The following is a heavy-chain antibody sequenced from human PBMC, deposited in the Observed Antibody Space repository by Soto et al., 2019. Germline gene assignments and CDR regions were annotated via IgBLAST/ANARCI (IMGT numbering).Heavy chain of an antibody. J-gene: IGHJ6*02. CDR3: ARVPPTQTQYCTNGVCYRNTYYYGMDV. Sequence: ASVKVSCKASGYTFTDYYIHWVRQAPGQGPEWMGWINPKSDTTNYAQKFQGRVTMTRDTSISTAYMELSSLRSEDTAVYYCARVPPTQTQYCTNGVCYRNTYYYGMDVWGQGTTVTVSS. CDR1: GYTFTDYY. D-gene: IGHD2-8*01. CDR2: INPKSDTT. V-gene: IGHV1-2*02.